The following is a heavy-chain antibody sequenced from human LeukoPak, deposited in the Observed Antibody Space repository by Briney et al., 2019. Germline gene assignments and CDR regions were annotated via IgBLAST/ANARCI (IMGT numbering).Heavy chain of an antibody. CDR1: GGSISTYY. D-gene: IGHD1-26*01. CDR2: VYYSGST. CDR3: ARGQGEYSGSYYLRAPDFDY. Sequence: PSETLSLTCTVSGGSISTYYWSWIRQPPGKGLEWIGYVYYSGSTNYNPSLKSRVTKSLDTSKNQFSLRLSSVTAADTAVYYCARGQGEYSGSYYLRAPDFDYWGQGTLVTVSS. V-gene: IGHV4-59*12. J-gene: IGHJ4*02.